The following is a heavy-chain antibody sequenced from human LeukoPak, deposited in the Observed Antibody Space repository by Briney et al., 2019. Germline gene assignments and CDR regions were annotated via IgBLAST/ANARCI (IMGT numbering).Heavy chain of an antibody. CDR1: GYTFTGYY. CDR3: ARDRRRITIFGVALDAFDI. D-gene: IGHD3-3*01. CDR2: INPNSGGT. Sequence: GASVKVSCKASGYTFTGYYMHWVRQAPGQGLEWMGWINPNSGGTNYAQKFQGRVTMTRDTSISTAYMELSRLRSDDTAVYYCARDRRRITIFGVALDAFDIWGQGTMVTVSS. V-gene: IGHV1-2*02. J-gene: IGHJ3*02.